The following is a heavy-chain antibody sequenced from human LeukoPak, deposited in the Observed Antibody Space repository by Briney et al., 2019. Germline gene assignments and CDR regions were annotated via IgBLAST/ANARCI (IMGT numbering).Heavy chain of an antibody. CDR3: ARDQVLDY. Sequence: PGGSLRLSCAASGFTFSSYGMSWVRQAPGKGLEWVSSISNSGGSTYHADSVKGRFTISRDNSKNTLYLQMNSLRAEDTAVYYCARDQVLDYWGQGTLVTVSS. V-gene: IGHV3-23*01. J-gene: IGHJ4*02. CDR2: ISNSGGST. D-gene: IGHD2-2*01. CDR1: GFTFSSYG.